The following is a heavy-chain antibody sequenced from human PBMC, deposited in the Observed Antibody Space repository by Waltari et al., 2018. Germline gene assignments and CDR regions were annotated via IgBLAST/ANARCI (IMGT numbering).Heavy chain of an antibody. CDR1: GYTFTDYY. D-gene: IGHD3-22*01. CDR3: ATSSDSSCYYPLRY. V-gene: IGHV1-2*02. J-gene: IGHJ4*02. Sequence: QVQLVQSGAEVKKPGASVKVSCKASGYTFTDYYMHWVRQAPGQGLEWKTWLNPNSGGTNCAQKGQGRVAMTIDTSISTAYMALSRLTPDDTAVYYCATSSDSSCYYPLRYWGQGTLVTVSS. CDR2: LNPNSGGT.